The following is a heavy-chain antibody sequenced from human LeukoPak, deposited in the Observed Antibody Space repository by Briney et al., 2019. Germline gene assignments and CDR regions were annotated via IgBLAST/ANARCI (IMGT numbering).Heavy chain of an antibody. V-gene: IGHV1-2*02. CDR1: GYTFTAYY. J-gene: IGHJ4*02. D-gene: IGHD3-22*01. Sequence: ASVKVACKASGYTFTAYYMHWVRQAPGQGLEWMGWINPNSGGTNYAQKFQGRVTMTRDTSISTAYMELSRLRSDDTAVFYCARDYYDRSGYGSFDYWGQGTLVTVSS. CDR2: INPNSGGT. CDR3: ARDYYDRSGYGSFDY.